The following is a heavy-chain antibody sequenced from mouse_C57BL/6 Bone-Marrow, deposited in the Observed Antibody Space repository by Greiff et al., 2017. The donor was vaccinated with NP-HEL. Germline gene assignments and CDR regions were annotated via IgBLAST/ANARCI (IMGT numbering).Heavy chain of an antibody. CDR1: GFNIKDDY. CDR3: TRIWGDDY. D-gene: IGHD3-3*01. Sequence: EVQLQQSGAELVRPGASVKLSCTASGFNIKDDYMHWVKQRPEQDLEWIGWIDPENGDTEYASKFQGKATITADTSSNTAYLQLSSLTSEDTAVYYCTRIWGDDYWGQGTTLTVSS. J-gene: IGHJ2*01. CDR2: IDPENGDT. V-gene: IGHV14-4*01.